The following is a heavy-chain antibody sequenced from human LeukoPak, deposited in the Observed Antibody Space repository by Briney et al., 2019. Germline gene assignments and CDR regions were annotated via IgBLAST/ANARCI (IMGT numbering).Heavy chain of an antibody. J-gene: IGHJ6*02. D-gene: IGHD3-3*01. Sequence: ASVKVSCKASGYTFTSYYMHWVRQAPGQGLEWMGWISAYNGNTNYAQKLQGRVTMTTDTSTSTAYMELRSLRSDDTAVYYCARDNDFWSGYFMGPYYYYGMDVWGQGTTVTVSS. CDR3: ARDNDFWSGYFMGPYYYYGMDV. CDR1: GYTFTSYY. V-gene: IGHV1-18*04. CDR2: ISAYNGNT.